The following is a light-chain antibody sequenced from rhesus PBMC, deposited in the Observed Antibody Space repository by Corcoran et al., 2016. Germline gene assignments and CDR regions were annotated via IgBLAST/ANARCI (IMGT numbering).Light chain of an antibody. J-gene: IGKJ4*01. CDR2: RAS. Sequence: DIQMTQSPSSLSASVGDRVTITCRASQGISNWLAWYQQKPGKAPKLLIYRASNFETGDPSRFSGSGSGTDFTLTISSLQPEDIATYYWQQHDNSPLGGGTKVEIK. CDR3: QQHDNSP. V-gene: IGKV1-69*01. CDR1: QGISNW.